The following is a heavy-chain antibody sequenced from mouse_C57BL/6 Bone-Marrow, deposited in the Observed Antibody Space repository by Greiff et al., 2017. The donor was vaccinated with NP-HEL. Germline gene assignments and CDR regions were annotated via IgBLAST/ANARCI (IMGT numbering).Heavy chain of an antibody. V-gene: IGHV5-17*01. Sequence: EVQVVESGGGLVKPGGSLKLSCAASGFTFSDYGMHWVRQAPEKGLEWVAYISSGSSTIYYADTVKGRFTISRDNAKNTLFLQMTSLRSEDTAMYYCARPSLLLGLAYWGQGTLVTVSA. D-gene: IGHD4-1*01. CDR3: ARPSLLLGLAY. CDR2: ISSGSSTI. CDR1: GFTFSDYG. J-gene: IGHJ3*01.